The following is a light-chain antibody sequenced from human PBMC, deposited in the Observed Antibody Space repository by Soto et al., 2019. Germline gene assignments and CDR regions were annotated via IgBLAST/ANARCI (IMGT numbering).Light chain of an antibody. V-gene: IGKV1-39*01. Sequence: DIQLTQSPDSLSASVRDRVTITCRASQTIRTFLNWYQQKSGKAPKVLIYSASTLQSGFPTSLNGSGSGTDLALSINSLPLEDFGAYYCQQSYNAPRTFGGETKVDIK. J-gene: IGKJ4*01. CDR3: QQSYNAPRT. CDR2: SAS. CDR1: QTIRTF.